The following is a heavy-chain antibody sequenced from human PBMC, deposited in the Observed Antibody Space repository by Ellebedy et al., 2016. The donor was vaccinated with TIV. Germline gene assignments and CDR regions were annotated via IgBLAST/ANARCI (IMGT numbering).Heavy chain of an antibody. Sequence: SETLSLTXSVSGGSISTSSYYCGRIRQSPGKGLEWIASMYYSGSTNYNPSLKSRVTISVDTSKNQLSLNLSSVTAADTAVYYCARGPGYSSRWSDAFDIWGQGTMVTVSS. D-gene: IGHD6-19*01. J-gene: IGHJ3*02. CDR2: MYYSGST. V-gene: IGHV4-39*01. CDR1: GGSISTSSYY. CDR3: ARGPGYSSRWSDAFDI.